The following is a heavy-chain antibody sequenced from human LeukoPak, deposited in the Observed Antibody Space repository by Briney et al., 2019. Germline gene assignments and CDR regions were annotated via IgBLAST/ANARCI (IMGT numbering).Heavy chain of an antibody. J-gene: IGHJ3*02. CDR2: IKQDGSEK. CDR3: ARVRGGYCSGGNCYSAFDI. D-gene: IGHD2-15*01. V-gene: IGHV3-7*04. Sequence: GGPLRLSCAVSGFTFSTYWMSWVRQAPGKGLEWVANIKQDGSEKYYVDPVKGRFTISRDNAQNSLYLQMNSLRAEDTAVYYCARVRGGYCSGGNCYSAFDIWGQGTMVTVSS. CDR1: GFTFSTYW.